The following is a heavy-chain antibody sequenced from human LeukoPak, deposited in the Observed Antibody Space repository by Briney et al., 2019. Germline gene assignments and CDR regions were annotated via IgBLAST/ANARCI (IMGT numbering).Heavy chain of an antibody. CDR3: ARVRIQLRSDDAFDI. V-gene: IGHV5-51*01. J-gene: IGHJ3*02. D-gene: IGHD5-18*01. CDR1: GYSFTSYW. Sequence: GESLKISCKGSGYSFTSYWIGWVRQMPGKGLEWMGIIYPGDSDTRYSPSFQGQVTISADKSISTAYLQWSSLRSEDTAVYYCARVRIQLRSDDAFDIWGQGTMVTVSS. CDR2: IYPGDSDT.